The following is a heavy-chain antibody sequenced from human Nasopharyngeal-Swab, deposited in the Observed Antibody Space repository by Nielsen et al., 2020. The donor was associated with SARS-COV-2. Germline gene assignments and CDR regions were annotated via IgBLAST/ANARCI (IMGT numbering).Heavy chain of an antibody. J-gene: IGHJ4*02. Sequence: SETLSLTCGVAGDSISTDNWWSWVRQPPGKALEWIGEIHHSGNTNYNPSLTSRVYMSVYKSKNQFSLEVTSMTAADTAFYYCARLFSNRGTSFRFDYWGQGALVTVSS. D-gene: IGHD2/OR15-2a*01. CDR3: ARLFSNRGTSFRFDY. CDR1: GDSISTDNW. V-gene: IGHV4-4*02. CDR2: IHHSGNT.